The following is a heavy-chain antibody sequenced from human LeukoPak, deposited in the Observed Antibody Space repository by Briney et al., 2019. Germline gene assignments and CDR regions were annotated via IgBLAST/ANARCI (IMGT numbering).Heavy chain of an antibody. V-gene: IGHV3-33*01. Sequence: EGSLRLSCAASGFTFSNYNMHWVRQAPGKGLEWVAVLRYDGTNEFYADSVKGRFTISRDNSKATLYLQMNSLRVEDTAIYYCARDSWGPDYWGQGTLVTVSS. CDR1: GFTFSNYN. CDR3: ARDSWGPDY. J-gene: IGHJ4*02. CDR2: LRYDGTNE. D-gene: IGHD3-16*01.